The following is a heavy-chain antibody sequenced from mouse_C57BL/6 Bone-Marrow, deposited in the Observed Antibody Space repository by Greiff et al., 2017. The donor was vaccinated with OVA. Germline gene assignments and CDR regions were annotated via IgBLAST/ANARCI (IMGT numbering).Heavy chain of an antibody. V-gene: IGHV3-6*01. J-gene: IGHJ1*03. Sequence: DVKLQESGPGLVKPSQSLSLTCSVTGYSITSGYYWNWIRQFPGNKLEWMGYISYDGSNNYNPSLKNRISITRDTSKNQCFLKLKSVTTEDTATYYGARRYYYGSSWYFDVWGTGTTVTVSS. CDR3: ARRYYYGSSWYFDV. CDR2: ISYDGSN. CDR1: GYSITSGYY. D-gene: IGHD1-1*01.